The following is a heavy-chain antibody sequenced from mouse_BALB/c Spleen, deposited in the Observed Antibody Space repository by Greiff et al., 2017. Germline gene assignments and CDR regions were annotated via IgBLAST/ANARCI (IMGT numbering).Heavy chain of an antibody. CDR2: ISDGGSYT. V-gene: IGHV5-4*02. J-gene: IGHJ3*01. CDR3: ARESLYYYGSSYAFAY. CDR1: GFTFSDYY. Sequence: EVQLVESGGGLVKPGGSLKLSCAASGFTFSDYYMYWVRQTPEKRLEWVATISDGGSYTYYPDSVKGRFTISRDNAKNNLYLQMSSLKSEDTAMYYCARESLYYYGSSYAFAYWGQGTLVTVSA. D-gene: IGHD1-1*01.